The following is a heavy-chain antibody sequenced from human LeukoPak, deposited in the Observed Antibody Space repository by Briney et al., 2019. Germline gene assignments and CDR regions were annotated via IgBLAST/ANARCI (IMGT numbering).Heavy chain of an antibody. D-gene: IGHD1-26*01. CDR3: ARTVFSGSYAEFIDY. V-gene: IGHV4-61*02. J-gene: IGHJ4*02. CDR2: IYTSGST. CDR1: GGSISSGSYY. Sequence: SETLSLTCTVSGGSISSGSYYWSWIRQPAGKGLEWIGRIYTSGSTNYNPSLKSRVTISVDTSKNQFSLKLSSVTAADTAVYYCARTVFSGSYAEFIDYWGQGTLVNVSS.